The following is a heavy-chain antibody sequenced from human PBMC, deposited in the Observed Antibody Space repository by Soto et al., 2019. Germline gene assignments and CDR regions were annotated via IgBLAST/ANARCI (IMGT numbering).Heavy chain of an antibody. CDR3: ARFYMVRGVMGAFDI. D-gene: IGHD3-10*01. CDR2: IYYTGTT. Sequence: SETLSLTCTVSGGSISGSDYYWGWVRQPPGKGLEWIGNIYYTGTTYYYPSLKSRVTISVDASKNQFSLKLSSVTAADTAVYYCARFYMVRGVMGAFDIWGQGTMVTVSS. CDR1: GGSISGSDYY. V-gene: IGHV4-39*07. J-gene: IGHJ3*02.